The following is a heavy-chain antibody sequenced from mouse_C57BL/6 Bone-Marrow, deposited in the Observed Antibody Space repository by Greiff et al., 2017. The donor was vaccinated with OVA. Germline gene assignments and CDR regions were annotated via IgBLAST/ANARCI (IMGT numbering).Heavy chain of an antibody. Sequence: LVESGAELVRPGASVTLSCKASGYTFTDYEMHWVKQTPVHGLEWIGAIDPETGGTAYNQKFTGKALLTADKSSSTAYIGLRRLTSEDSAVYDCARGYSNYYAMDYWGQGTSVTVSS. CDR2: IDPETGGT. D-gene: IGHD2-5*01. CDR1: GYTFTDYE. J-gene: IGHJ4*01. V-gene: IGHV1-15*01. CDR3: ARGYSNYYAMDY.